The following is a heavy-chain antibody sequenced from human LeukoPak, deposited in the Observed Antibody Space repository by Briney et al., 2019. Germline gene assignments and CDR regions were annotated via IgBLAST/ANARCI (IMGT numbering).Heavy chain of an antibody. J-gene: IGHJ6*03. V-gene: IGHV3-30*18. CDR1: GFTFSSYG. CDR3: AKDSHYYYYYMDV. Sequence: PGGSLRLSCAASGFTFSSYGMHWVRQAPGKGLEWVAVISYDGSDKYYADSVKGRFTISRDNSKNTLYLQMNSLRAEDTAVYYCAKDSHYYYYYMDVWGKGTTVTVSS. CDR2: ISYDGSDK.